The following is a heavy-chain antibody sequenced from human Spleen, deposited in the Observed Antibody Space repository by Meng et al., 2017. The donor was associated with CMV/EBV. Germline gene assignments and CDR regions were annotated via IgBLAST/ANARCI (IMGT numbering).Heavy chain of an antibody. CDR1: YA. J-gene: IGHJ1*01. Sequence: YAVTWLRQAPEEAREWMEGVVPVFGNAENAQNSQGGVTIITDESTNSEYTELSNMRSEDTDVYFCERGAKDTLGGVIIWPLEYWGQGTLVTVSS. CDR2: VVPVFGNA. CDR3: ERGAKDTLGGVIIWPLEY. V-gene: IGHV1-69*05. D-gene: IGHD3-16*01.